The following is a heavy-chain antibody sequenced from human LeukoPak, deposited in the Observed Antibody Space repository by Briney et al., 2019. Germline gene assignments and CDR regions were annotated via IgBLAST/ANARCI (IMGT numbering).Heavy chain of an antibody. J-gene: IGHJ4*02. D-gene: IGHD3-10*01. Sequence: GGSLRLSCAASGFTFSNYGMHWVRQAPGKGLEWLTVISYDETYKDYADSVKGRFTISRDNSKNAPYLQMNSLRAEDTAVYYCAKANAREFDYWGQGTLVTVSS. CDR2: ISYDETYK. CDR1: GFTFSNYG. CDR3: AKANAREFDY. V-gene: IGHV3-30*18.